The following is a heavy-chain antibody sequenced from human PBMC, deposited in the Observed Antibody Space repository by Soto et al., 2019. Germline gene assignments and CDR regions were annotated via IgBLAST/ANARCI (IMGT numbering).Heavy chain of an antibody. J-gene: IGHJ4*02. D-gene: IGHD6-19*01. CDR3: ARYFRGSGRYFFDH. CDR2: INQDGSGT. CDR1: EFTFISSF. Sequence: EVQVVESGGGLVQPGGSLRLSCIASEFTFISSFMGWVRQAPGKGLEWVANINQDGSGTYYVDSVKGRFTISRDNAKNSLYLQMIGRSADDTAVYYCARYFRGSGRYFFDHWGQGTLVSVSS. V-gene: IGHV3-7*03.